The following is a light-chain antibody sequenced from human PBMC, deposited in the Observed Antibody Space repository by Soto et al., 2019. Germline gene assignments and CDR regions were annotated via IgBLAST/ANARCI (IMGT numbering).Light chain of an antibody. CDR3: AAWDNNLGGPA. J-gene: IGLJ2*01. Sequence: VLTQPPSASGPPGQRVSISCSGSNSNIGSKYVYWYQQLPGTAPKLLMYRNNQRPSGVPDRFSGSKSGTSASLAISGLRSEDEADYYCAAWDNNLGGPAFGGGTKLTVL. CDR2: RNN. V-gene: IGLV1-47*01. CDR1: NSNIGSKY.